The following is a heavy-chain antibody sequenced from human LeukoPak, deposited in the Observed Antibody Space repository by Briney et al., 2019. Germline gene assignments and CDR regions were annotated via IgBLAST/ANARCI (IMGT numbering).Heavy chain of an antibody. CDR3: ALLGYCSSTSCYDYMDV. D-gene: IGHD2-2*01. V-gene: IGHV1-2*02. CDR1: GYTFTGYY. Sequence: PGASVKVSCKASGYTFTGYYMHWVRQAPGQGLEWMRWINPNSGGTNYAQKFQGRVTMTRDTSISTAYMELSRLRSDDTAVYYCALLGYCSSTSCYDYMDVWGKGTTVTVSS. CDR2: INPNSGGT. J-gene: IGHJ6*03.